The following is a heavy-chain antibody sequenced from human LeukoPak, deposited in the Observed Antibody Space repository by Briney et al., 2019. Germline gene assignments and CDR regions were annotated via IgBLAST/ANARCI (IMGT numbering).Heavy chain of an antibody. Sequence: GGSLRLSCAASGFILDDHGMSWLRHAPGKGLEWVSGINWNGGSTGYADSVKRRFTISRDNAKTSLYLQMNSLRAEGTAVYYCARVRWGGLYYFDYWGQGTLVTVSS. V-gene: IGHV3-20*04. CDR2: INWNGGST. D-gene: IGHD3-16*01. CDR1: GFILDDHG. CDR3: ARVRWGGLYYFDY. J-gene: IGHJ4*02.